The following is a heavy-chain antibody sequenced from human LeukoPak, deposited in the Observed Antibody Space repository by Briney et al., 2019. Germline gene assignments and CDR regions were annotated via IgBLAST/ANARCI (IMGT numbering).Heavy chain of an antibody. V-gene: IGHV3-11*01. Sequence: GGSLRLSCAASGFTLSDYHINWTRQSPGKGLEWVSYISSSGNTMYYADSVKGRFTVSRDNAKNSLYLQMNSLRAEDTAVYYCARRSWGLSGYYYYYYMDVWGNGTTVTVSS. D-gene: IGHD2-21*01. CDR2: ISSSGNTM. CDR3: ARRSWGLSGYYYYYYMDV. J-gene: IGHJ6*03. CDR1: GFTLSDYH.